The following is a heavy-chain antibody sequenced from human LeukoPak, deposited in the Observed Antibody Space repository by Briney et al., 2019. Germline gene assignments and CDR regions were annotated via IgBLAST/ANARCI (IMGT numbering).Heavy chain of an antibody. D-gene: IGHD5-12*01. V-gene: IGHV3-48*01. CDR3: ARGPSGYHNT. CDR1: GFTFSSYN. CDR2: ISDSSITI. J-gene: IGHJ4*02. Sequence: GGSLRLSCAASGFTFSSYNMNWVRQAPGKGLEWVSYISDSSITIYYADSVKGRFTISRDNAKNSLYLQMNSLRAEDTAVYYCARGPSGYHNTGGQGTLVTVSS.